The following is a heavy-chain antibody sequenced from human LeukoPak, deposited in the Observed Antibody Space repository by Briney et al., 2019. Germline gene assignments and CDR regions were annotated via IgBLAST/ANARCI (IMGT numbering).Heavy chain of an antibody. CDR3: AKDRLYCSSTSCYGEGAFDI. J-gene: IGHJ3*02. CDR2: ISSSSSTI. D-gene: IGHD2-2*01. V-gene: IGHV3-48*01. Sequence: GGSLRLSCAASGFTFSSYSMNWVRQAPGKGLEWVSYISSSSSTIYYADSVKGRFTISRDNSKNTLYLQMNSLRAEDTAVYYCAKDRLYCSSTSCYGEGAFDIWGQGTMVTVSS. CDR1: GFTFSSYS.